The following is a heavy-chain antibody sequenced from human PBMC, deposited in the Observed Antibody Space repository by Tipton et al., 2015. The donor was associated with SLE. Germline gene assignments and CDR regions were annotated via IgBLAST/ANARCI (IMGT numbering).Heavy chain of an antibody. J-gene: IGHJ4*02. Sequence: TLSLTCTVSGGSISSGYYWGWIRQPPGKGLEWIGSIYHSGSTNYNPSLKSRVTISVDTSKNQFSLKLSSVTAADTAVYYCARAGEGVFDYWGQGTLVTVSS. CDR1: GGSISSGYY. D-gene: IGHD3-10*01. V-gene: IGHV4-38-2*02. CDR2: IYHSGST. CDR3: ARAGEGVFDY.